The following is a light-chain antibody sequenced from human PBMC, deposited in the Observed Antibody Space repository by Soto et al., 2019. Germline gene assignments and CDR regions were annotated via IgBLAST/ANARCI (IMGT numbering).Light chain of an antibody. Sequence: DIQMTQSPSTLSGSVGDRVTITFRASQTISSWLAWYQQKPGQAPKLLIYKASTLKSGVPSRFSGSGSGTDFTLTISSLQPDDFATYDCQHYNSYSEAFGQGTKVELK. CDR1: QTISSW. CDR2: KAS. CDR3: QHYNSYSEA. V-gene: IGKV1-5*03. J-gene: IGKJ1*01.